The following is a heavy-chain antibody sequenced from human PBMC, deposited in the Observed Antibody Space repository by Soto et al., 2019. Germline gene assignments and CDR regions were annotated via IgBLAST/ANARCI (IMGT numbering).Heavy chain of an antibody. Sequence: QVQLVESGGGVVQPGRSLRLSCAASGFTFSSYGMHWVRQAPGKGLEWVAVISYDGSNKYYADSVKGRFTISRDNSKNTEYPQMNRLRAEDRAVYYGAKELYSGSWRLGRARHAVDIWGQGTMVTVSS. CDR3: AKELYSGSWRLGRARHAVDI. J-gene: IGHJ3*02. CDR1: GFTFSSYG. D-gene: IGHD6-13*01. V-gene: IGHV3-30*18. CDR2: ISYDGSNK.